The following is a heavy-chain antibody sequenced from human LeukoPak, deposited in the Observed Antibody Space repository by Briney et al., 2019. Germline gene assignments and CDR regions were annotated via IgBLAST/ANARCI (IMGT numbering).Heavy chain of an antibody. CDR1: GGSFSGYY. D-gene: IGHD2-21*01. J-gene: IGHJ5*02. V-gene: IGHV4-34*01. CDR2: INHSGST. CDR3: ARRTARRINFDP. Sequence: SETLSLTCAVYGGSFSGYYWSWIRQPPGKGLEWIGEINHSGSTNYNPSLKSRVTISVDTSKNQFSLKLSSVTAADTAVYYCARRTARRINFDPWGQGTLVTVSS.